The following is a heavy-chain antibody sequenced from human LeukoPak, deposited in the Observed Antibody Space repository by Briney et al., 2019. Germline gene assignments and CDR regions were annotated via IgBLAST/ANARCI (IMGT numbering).Heavy chain of an antibody. CDR3: ARDRRTMVRGVIYAFDI. Sequence: PSETLSLTCTVSGGPISRSGYYWGWIRQPPGKGLEWIASIFFSGTTYYTPSLKSRLTISVDTSKNQFSLQLSSVTAADTAVYYCARDRRTMVRGVIYAFDIWGQGTMVTVSS. CDR1: GGPISRSGYY. D-gene: IGHD3-10*01. CDR2: IFFSGTT. V-gene: IGHV4-39*02. J-gene: IGHJ3*02.